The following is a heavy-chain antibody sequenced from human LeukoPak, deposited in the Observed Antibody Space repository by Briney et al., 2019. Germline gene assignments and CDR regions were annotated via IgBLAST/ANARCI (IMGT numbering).Heavy chain of an antibody. V-gene: IGHV3-30*03. J-gene: IGHJ4*02. CDR1: GFTFSRHG. D-gene: IGHD3-22*01. Sequence: GGSLRLSCAPSGFTFSRHGMHWVRQAPGKGLEWVAIISNDGSRKYYAHSVEGRFTISRDNSKNTLYLQMDSLRAEDTAVYYCARVTHYYDSSGSVYYFDYWGQGTLVTVSS. CDR2: ISNDGSRK. CDR3: ARVTHYYDSSGSVYYFDY.